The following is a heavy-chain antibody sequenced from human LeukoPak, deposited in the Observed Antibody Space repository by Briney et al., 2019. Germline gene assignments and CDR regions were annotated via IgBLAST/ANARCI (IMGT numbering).Heavy chain of an antibody. J-gene: IGHJ5*02. D-gene: IGHD3/OR15-3a*01. CDR3: ARQEIGLRSFDP. CDR1: GGSLSSSTYY. Sequence: PSETLSLTCTVSGGSLSSSTYYWGWIRQPPGKGLEWIGSIHYSGNTYYNPSLKSRVTISVDTSKNQFSLNLSSVTAADTAVYYCARQEIGLRSFDPWGQGTLVTVSS. CDR2: IHYSGNT. V-gene: IGHV4-39*01.